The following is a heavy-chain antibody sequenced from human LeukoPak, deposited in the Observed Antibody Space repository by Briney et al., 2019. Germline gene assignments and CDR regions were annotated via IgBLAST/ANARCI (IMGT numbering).Heavy chain of an antibody. CDR3: ARLSGDGLDY. CDR1: GGSISSGGYS. J-gene: IGHJ4*02. Sequence: SETLSLTCAVSGGSISSGGYSWSWVRQPPGKGLEWIGSIYYSGSTYYNPSLKSRVTISVDTSKNQFSLKLSSVTAADTAVYYCARLSGDGLDYWGQGTLVTVSS. D-gene: IGHD5-24*01. CDR2: IYYSGST. V-gene: IGHV4-39*01.